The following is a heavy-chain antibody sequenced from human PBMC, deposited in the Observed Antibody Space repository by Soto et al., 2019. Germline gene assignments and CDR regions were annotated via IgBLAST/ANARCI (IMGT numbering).Heavy chain of an antibody. V-gene: IGHV3-11*01. CDR2: ISSSGSTI. Sequence: QVQLVESGGGLVKPGGSLRLSCAASGFTFSDYDMSWIRQAPGKGLEWVAYISSSGSTIYYADSVKGRFTISRDNAKNSLYLQMNSLRAENTAVYYCARKPYSSTWSDYWGEGTLVTVSS. J-gene: IGHJ4*02. D-gene: IGHD6-13*01. CDR3: ARKPYSSTWSDY. CDR1: GFTFSDYD.